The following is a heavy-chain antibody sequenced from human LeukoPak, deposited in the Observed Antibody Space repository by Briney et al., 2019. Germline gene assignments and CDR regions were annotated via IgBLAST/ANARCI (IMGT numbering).Heavy chain of an antibody. CDR1: GFTFSSYA. D-gene: IGHD2-8*02. J-gene: IGHJ6*02. Sequence: GGSLRLSCAASGFTFSSYAINWVRQAPGKGLEWVSAISGSGGSTYYADSVKGRFTISRDNSKNILYLQMNSLRAEDTAVYYCVRDARYCPDVWGQGTAVTVSS. CDR3: VRDARYCPDV. CDR2: ISGSGGST. V-gene: IGHV3-23*01.